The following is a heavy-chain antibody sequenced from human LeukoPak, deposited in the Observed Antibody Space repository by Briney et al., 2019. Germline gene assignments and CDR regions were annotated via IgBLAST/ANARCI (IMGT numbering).Heavy chain of an antibody. CDR1: GGSISRFF. J-gene: IGHJ4*02. V-gene: IGHV4-59*12. CDR3: ARGTVTREYFDY. D-gene: IGHD4-17*01. CDR2: FYYSGST. Sequence: PAATLSLTCTVTGGSISRFFWSSIRQPPGKGLDWIGYFYYSGSTIYNPPLRSRHTLTVQTSKNHFSLNLSPVTAAHPHVFQCARGTVTREYFDYWGQGNLVTVSS.